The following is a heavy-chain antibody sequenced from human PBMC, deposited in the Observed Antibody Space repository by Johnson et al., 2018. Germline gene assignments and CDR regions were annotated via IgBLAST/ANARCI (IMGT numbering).Heavy chain of an antibody. J-gene: IGHJ3*02. CDR3: ARRGAPMVRGVMAAFDI. V-gene: IGHV3-7*01. Sequence: VQLVEAGGGLVQHGGSLRLSCAASGFTFSSYWMSWVRQAPGKGLAWVANIKQDGSAKYYVDHVKGRFTIPRDNAKKTLYLQMNSLRAEATAVYYCARRGAPMVRGVMAAFDIWGQGTMVTVSS. D-gene: IGHD3-10*01. CDR1: GFTFSSYW. CDR2: IKQDGSAK.